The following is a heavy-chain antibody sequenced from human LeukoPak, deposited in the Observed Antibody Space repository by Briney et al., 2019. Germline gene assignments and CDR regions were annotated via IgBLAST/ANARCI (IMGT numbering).Heavy chain of an antibody. Sequence: VASVTVSCTASGYTFTGYYMHWVRQAPGQGLEWMGWINPNSGGTNYAQKFQGRVTMTRDTSISTAYMELSRLRSDDTAVYYCARDWWGAPTELDYWGQGTLVTVSS. CDR2: INPNSGGT. J-gene: IGHJ4*02. CDR3: ARDWWGAPTELDY. CDR1: GYTFTGYY. V-gene: IGHV1-2*02. D-gene: IGHD2-15*01.